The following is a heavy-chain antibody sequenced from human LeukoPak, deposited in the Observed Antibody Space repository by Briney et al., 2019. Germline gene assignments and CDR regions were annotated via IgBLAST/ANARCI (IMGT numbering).Heavy chain of an antibody. V-gene: IGHV4-59*01. D-gene: IGHD5-24*01. CDR1: GGSISGFY. CDR2: IYYTGST. J-gene: IGHJ4*02. Sequence: SETLSLTCTVSGGSISGFYWSWIRQPPGKGLEWIGYIYYTGSTNYNPSLKSRVTISVDTSKNQFSLKLSSVTAADTAVYYCAREAGRDGYNAYYFDYWGQGTLVTVSS. CDR3: AREAGRDGYNAYYFDY.